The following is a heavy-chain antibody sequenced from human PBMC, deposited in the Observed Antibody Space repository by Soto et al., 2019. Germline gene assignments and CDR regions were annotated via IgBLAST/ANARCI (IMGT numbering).Heavy chain of an antibody. D-gene: IGHD5-18*01. V-gene: IGHV4-31*03. CDR2: IYYSGST. J-gene: IGHJ5*02. CDR3: ARATAARRGYSYGYNWFDP. Sequence: QVQLQESGPGLVKPSQTLSLTCTVSGGSISSGGHYWSWIRQHPGKGLEWIGYIYYSGSTYYNPSLKSRVTISVDTSKNQFSLKLSSVTAADTAVYYCARATAARRGYSYGYNWFDPWGQGTLVTVSS. CDR1: GGSISSGGHY.